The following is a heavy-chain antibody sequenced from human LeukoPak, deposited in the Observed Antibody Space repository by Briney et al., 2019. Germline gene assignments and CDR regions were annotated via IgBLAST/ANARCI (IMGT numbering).Heavy chain of an antibody. D-gene: IGHD5-18*01. CDR1: GYSITSGYY. Sequence: PSETLSLTCAVSGYSITSGYYWAWIRQPPGEGLEWIGNIYHSGSTYYNASLKSRVTISVDTSKNQFSLKLSSVTAADTAVYYCARDKYSYSFVYWGQGTLVTVSS. CDR2: IYHSGST. CDR3: ARDKYSYSFVY. J-gene: IGHJ4*02. V-gene: IGHV4-38-2*02.